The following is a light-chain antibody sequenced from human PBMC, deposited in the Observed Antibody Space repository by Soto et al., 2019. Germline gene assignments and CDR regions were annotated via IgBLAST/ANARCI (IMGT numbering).Light chain of an antibody. V-gene: IGKV1-5*01. CDR2: DAS. Sequence: DIQMTQSPSTLSASVGDRVTITCRASQTISNWLDWYQQKPGKAPNLLIYDASSLESGVPSRFSGSGSGTEFTLTISSLQPDDFATYYCQQYNTYSSTFGQGTKVEIK. CDR1: QTISNW. CDR3: QQYNTYSST. J-gene: IGKJ1*01.